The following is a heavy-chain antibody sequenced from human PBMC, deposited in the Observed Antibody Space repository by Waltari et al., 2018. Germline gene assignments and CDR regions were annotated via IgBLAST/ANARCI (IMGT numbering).Heavy chain of an antibody. J-gene: IGHJ3*02. Sequence: EVQLVESGGGLVQPGGSLRLSCAASGFTSSSHWMSWVRQAPGKGLEWVANIKQDGSEKYYVDSVKGRFTISRDNAKNSLYLQMNSLRAEDTAVYYCAREWIFGVVDIWGQGTMVTVSS. V-gene: IGHV3-7*01. CDR1: GFTSSSHW. CDR2: IKQDGSEK. D-gene: IGHD3-3*01. CDR3: AREWIFGVVDI.